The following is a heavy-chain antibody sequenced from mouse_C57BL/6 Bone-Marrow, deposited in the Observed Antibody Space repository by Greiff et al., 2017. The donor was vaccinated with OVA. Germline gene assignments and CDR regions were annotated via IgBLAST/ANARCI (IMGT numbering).Heavy chain of an antibody. D-gene: IGHD2-4*01. CDR3: ARHSPYDYEYY. CDR1: GFTFSDYY. J-gene: IGHJ2*01. V-gene: IGHV5-12*01. CDR2: ISNGGGST. Sequence: EVKLVESGGGLVQPGGSLKLSCAASGFTFSDYYMYWVRQTPEKRLEWVAYISNGGGSTYYPDTVKGRFTISRDNAKNTLYLQMSRLKSEDTAMYYCARHSPYDYEYYWGQGTTLTVSS.